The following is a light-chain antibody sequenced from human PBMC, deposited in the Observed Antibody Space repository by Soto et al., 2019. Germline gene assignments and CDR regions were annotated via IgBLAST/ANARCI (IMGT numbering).Light chain of an antibody. Sequence: HSALTQPRSVSGSPGQSVTISCTGTSSDVGGYNYVSWYQQHPGKAPKLIIYDVVKRPSGVPDHFSGSKSGNTASLTISGLQAEDEADYYCCSYAGNYLYVFGTGTKVTVL. CDR3: CSYAGNYLYV. CDR1: SSDVGGYNY. CDR2: DVV. J-gene: IGLJ1*01. V-gene: IGLV2-11*01.